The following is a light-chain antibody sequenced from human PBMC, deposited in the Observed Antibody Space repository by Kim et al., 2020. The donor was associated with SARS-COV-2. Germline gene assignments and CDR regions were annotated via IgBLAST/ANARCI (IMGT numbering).Light chain of an antibody. V-gene: IGKV1-NL1*01. CDR2: ATS. CDR3: QQYYTNPYT. Sequence: SASVGDRITHTCRASQDVSNSLAWYQQKPGRAPKLLLYATSTLESGVPSRFSGSGSGTDFTLTISSLQPEDFATYFCQQYYTNPYTFGQGTKLEI. J-gene: IGKJ2*01. CDR1: QDVSNS.